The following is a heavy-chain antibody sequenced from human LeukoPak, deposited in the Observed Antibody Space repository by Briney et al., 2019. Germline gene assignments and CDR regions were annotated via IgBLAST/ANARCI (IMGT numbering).Heavy chain of an antibody. Sequence: GASVKVSCKASGYTFTGCFIHYVRQAPRQGLEWMGWIDPNSYNIRYSETFKDRVTMTRDTSTNTAYMELSWLRSVYTAVYYCARSAYNYGYVYFDHWGQGTLVIVSS. V-gene: IGHV1-2*02. D-gene: IGHD5-18*01. J-gene: IGHJ4*02. CDR2: IDPNSYNI. CDR1: GYTFTGCF. CDR3: ARSAYNYGYVYFDH.